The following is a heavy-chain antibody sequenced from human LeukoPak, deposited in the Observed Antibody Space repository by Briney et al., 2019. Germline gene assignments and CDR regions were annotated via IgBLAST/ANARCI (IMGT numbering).Heavy chain of an antibody. CDR3: ARGDGYSGYDRGGLAAAY. J-gene: IGHJ4*02. CDR2: INHSGST. CDR1: GGSFSGYY. V-gene: IGHV4-34*01. D-gene: IGHD5-12*01. Sequence: SETLSLTCAVYGGSFSGYYWSWIRQPPGKGLEWIGEINHSGSTNYNPSLKSRVTISVDTSKNQFSLKLSSVTAADTAVYYCARGDGYSGYDRGGLAAAYWGQGTLVTVSS.